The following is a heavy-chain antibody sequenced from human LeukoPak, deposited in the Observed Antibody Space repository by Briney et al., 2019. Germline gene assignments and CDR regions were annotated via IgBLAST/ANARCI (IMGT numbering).Heavy chain of an antibody. J-gene: IGHJ6*02. V-gene: IGHV3-30*18. D-gene: IGHD3-3*01. CDR2: ISYDGSNK. CDR1: GFTFSSYG. CDR3: AKDSSDLSSVLRFLAFYFYGMDV. Sequence: GGSLRLSCAASGFTFSSYGMHWVRQAPGKGLEWVAVISYDGSNKYYADSMKGRFTISRDNSKNTLYLQMNSLRAEDTAVYYCAKDSSDLSSVLRFLAFYFYGMDVWGQGTTVTVSS.